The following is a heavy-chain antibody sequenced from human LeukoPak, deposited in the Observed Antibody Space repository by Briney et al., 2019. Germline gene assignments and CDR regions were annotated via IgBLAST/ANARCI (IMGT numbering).Heavy chain of an antibody. Sequence: GESLKISCQGSGSSFTSYWIGWVRQLPGKGLEWMGIIYPGDSDTRYSPSFQGQVTISADKSISTAYLQWSSLKASDTAMYYCARHGQWLVPFNWFDPWGQGTLVTVSS. J-gene: IGHJ5*02. V-gene: IGHV5-51*01. CDR1: GSSFTSYW. CDR3: ARHGQWLVPFNWFDP. D-gene: IGHD6-19*01. CDR2: IYPGDSDT.